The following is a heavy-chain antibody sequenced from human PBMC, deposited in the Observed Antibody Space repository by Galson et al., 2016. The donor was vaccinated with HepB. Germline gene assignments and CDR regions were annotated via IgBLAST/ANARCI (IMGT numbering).Heavy chain of an antibody. CDR1: GMTFSDSY. V-gene: IGHV3-11*01. CDR2: ISSASATI. Sequence: SLRLSCAASGMTFSDSYMSWIRQSPGRGLEWVAYISSASATISYADSVRGRFTISRDNRRSLLFLEMNSLRAEDTALYYCANDQKPRGFDYWGQGTLVTVSP. CDR3: ANDQKPRGFDY. D-gene: IGHD3-10*01. J-gene: IGHJ4*02.